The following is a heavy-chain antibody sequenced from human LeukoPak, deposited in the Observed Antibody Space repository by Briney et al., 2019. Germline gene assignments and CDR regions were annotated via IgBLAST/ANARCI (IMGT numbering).Heavy chain of an antibody. J-gene: IGHJ4*02. V-gene: IGHV3-48*03. CDR2: ISSSGSPT. Sequence: GGSLRLSCEASGFRFSGYEMNWVRQAPGKGLEWLSYISSSGSPTYYADSVKGRFTVSRDNARTSLFLQMNSLRDEDTAVYYCARGPGYCSGGSCPDYWGQGTLVTVSS. D-gene: IGHD2-15*01. CDR3: ARGPGYCSGGSCPDY. CDR1: GFRFSGYE.